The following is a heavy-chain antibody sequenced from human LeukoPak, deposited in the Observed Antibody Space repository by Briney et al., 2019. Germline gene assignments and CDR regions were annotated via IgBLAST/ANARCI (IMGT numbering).Heavy chain of an antibody. J-gene: IGHJ4*02. CDR3: ARDLSGVAGYTYGRGIDY. V-gene: IGHV3-7*01. CDR1: EFTFSKYW. D-gene: IGHD5-18*01. Sequence: GGSLRLSCAASEFTFSKYWMSWVRQAPGKGLEWVANIKKDGSEKYYVDSVKGRFTISRDNATTSLYLQMHSLRAEDTAVYYCARDLSGVAGYTYGRGIDYWGQGTLVTVSS. CDR2: IKKDGSEK.